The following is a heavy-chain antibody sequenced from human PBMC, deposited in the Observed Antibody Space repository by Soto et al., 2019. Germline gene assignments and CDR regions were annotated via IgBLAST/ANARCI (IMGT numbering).Heavy chain of an antibody. J-gene: IGHJ6*02. Sequence: ASGRVSSKASGYTFTSYDINWVRQATGQRLERMGWRNPNSGSRGDAQKVQGRVSMTRNTSISTAYRELSSLRSDDTALYPCASLGYYQYYGLEVWRQGTTVTVSS. D-gene: IGHD7-27*01. CDR2: RNPNSGSR. CDR1: GYTFTSYD. CDR3: ASLGYYQYYGLEV. V-gene: IGHV1-8*01.